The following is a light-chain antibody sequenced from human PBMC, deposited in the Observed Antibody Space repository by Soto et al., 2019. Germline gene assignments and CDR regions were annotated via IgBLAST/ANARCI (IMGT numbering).Light chain of an antibody. V-gene: IGKV3-20*01. CDR1: QTVRNNY. J-gene: IGKJ4*01. CDR2: DAS. Sequence: EIVLTQSPGTLSLSTGARATLSCRASQTVRNNYLAWYQQKPGQAPRLLIYDASSRATGIPDRFSGGGSGTDFTLTISRLEPEDFAVYYCQQFSSYPLTFGGGTKVDIK. CDR3: QQFSSYPLT.